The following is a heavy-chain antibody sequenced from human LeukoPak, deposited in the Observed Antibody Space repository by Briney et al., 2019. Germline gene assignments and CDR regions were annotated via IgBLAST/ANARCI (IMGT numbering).Heavy chain of an antibody. V-gene: IGHV3-7*01. CDR2: INQDGSEN. Sequence: GGSLRLSCAASGFTFSSYAMSWVRQAPGKGLEWVANINQDGSENYSVDSVKGRFTISRDNAKSSLYLQMNSLRVEDTAVYYCARNPQWLSYSMDVWGQGTTVTVSS. D-gene: IGHD6-19*01. CDR3: ARNPQWLSYSMDV. J-gene: IGHJ6*02. CDR1: GFTFSSYA.